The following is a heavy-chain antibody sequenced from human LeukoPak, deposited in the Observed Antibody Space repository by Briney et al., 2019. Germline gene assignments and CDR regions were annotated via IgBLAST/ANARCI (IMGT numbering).Heavy chain of an antibody. CDR1: GYTFTSYG. D-gene: IGHD3-22*01. CDR3: ARAPQYYYDSSGYTPLYFDY. V-gene: IGHV1-18*01. J-gene: IGHJ4*02. CDR2: ISAYNGNT. Sequence: GASVKVSCKASGYTFTSYGISWVRQAPGQGLEWKGWISAYNGNTNYAQKLQGRVTMTTDTSTSTAYMELRSLRSDDTAVYYCARAPQYYYDSSGYTPLYFDYWGQGTLVTVSS.